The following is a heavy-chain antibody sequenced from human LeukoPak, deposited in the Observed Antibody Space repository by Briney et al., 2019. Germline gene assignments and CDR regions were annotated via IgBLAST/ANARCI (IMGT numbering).Heavy chain of an antibody. V-gene: IGHV3-21*01. J-gene: IGHJ3*01. Sequence: PGGSLRLSCAASGFTFSSYSMNWVRQAQGKGLEWVSSSSSSSSYIYYADSVKGRFTISRDNAKNSLYLQMNSLRDEDTAVYYCARAAGIAAVFDAFDVWGQGTMVTVSS. CDR2: SSSSSSYI. D-gene: IGHD6-13*01. CDR1: GFTFSSYS. CDR3: ARAAGIAAVFDAFDV.